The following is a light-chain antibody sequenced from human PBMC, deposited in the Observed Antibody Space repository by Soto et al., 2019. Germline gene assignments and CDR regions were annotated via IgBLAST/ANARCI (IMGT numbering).Light chain of an antibody. V-gene: IGKV3-20*01. CDR1: QSVSSSY. J-gene: IGKJ5*01. Sequence: EIVLTQSPGTLSLSPGERATISCRASQSVSSSYLAWYQQKPGQAPRLLIYGASSRATGFPDRFSGSGSGTDFTLTISRLEPEDFAVYYCQQYGSSPITFGQGTDWRL. CDR2: GAS. CDR3: QQYGSSPIT.